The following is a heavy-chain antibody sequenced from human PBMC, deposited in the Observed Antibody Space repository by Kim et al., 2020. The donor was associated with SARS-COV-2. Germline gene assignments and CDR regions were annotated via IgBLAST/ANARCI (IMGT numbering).Heavy chain of an antibody. D-gene: IGHD1-26*01. J-gene: IGHJ4*02. Sequence: STYYPYSVKGRFTISRDIPKDTLYLKMNSLRAEDTAVYYCSSSTVGAYFDYWGQGSLVTVSS. CDR2: ST. V-gene: IGHV3-53*01. CDR3: SSSTVGAYFDY.